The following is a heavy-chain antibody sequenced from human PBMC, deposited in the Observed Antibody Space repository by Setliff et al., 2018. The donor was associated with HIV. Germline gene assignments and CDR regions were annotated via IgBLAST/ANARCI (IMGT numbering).Heavy chain of an antibody. CDR2: IHNSGTT. CDR1: GGPTTSGAYY. CDR3: HRFMHV. Sequence: SETLSLTCTVSGGPTTSGAYYWTWIRQVPGKGLEWIGYIHNSGTTYYKSSLKSRLTISLDTSNTLYLQMSGLRAEDSAVYYCHRFMHVWGKGTTVTVSS. V-gene: IGHV4-31*03. J-gene: IGHJ6*03.